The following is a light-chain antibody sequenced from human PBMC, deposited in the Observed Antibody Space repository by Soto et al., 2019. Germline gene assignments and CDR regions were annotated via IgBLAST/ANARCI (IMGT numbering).Light chain of an antibody. CDR2: EVS. Sequence: QSALTQPPSASGSPGQSVTISCTGTSSDIGAYIYVSWYQQHPGKAPKLMISEVSRRPSGVPERFSGSKSGNTASLTVSGIQADDEAHYYCSLYAGSNNFVFGTGTKV. CDR3: SLYAGSNNFV. CDR1: SSDIGAYIY. J-gene: IGLJ1*01. V-gene: IGLV2-8*01.